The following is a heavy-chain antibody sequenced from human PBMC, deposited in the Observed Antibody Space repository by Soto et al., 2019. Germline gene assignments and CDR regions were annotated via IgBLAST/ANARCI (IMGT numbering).Heavy chain of an antibody. D-gene: IGHD2-15*01. CDR1: GFTFSSYA. Sequence: PGGSLRLSCAASGFTFSSYAMHWVRQAPGKGLEWVAVISYDGSNKYYADSVKGRFTISRDNSKNTLYLQMNSLRAEDTAVYYCARGCSGGSCYNPGGYYGMDVWGQGTTVTVSS. CDR3: ARGCSGGSCYNPGGYYGMDV. CDR2: ISYDGSNK. V-gene: IGHV3-30-3*01. J-gene: IGHJ6*02.